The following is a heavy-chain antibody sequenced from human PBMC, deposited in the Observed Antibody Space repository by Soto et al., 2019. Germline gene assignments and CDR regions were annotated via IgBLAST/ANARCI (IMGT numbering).Heavy chain of an antibody. D-gene: IGHD3-3*01. CDR3: ARTIFGVVTDAFAI. CDR1: GFTFSSYA. CDR2: ISYDGSNK. J-gene: IGHJ3*02. V-gene: IGHV3-30-3*01. Sequence: PGGSLRLSCAASGFTFSSYAMHWVRQAPGKGLEWVAVISYDGSNKYYADSVKGRFTISRDNSKNTLYLQMNSLRAEDTAVYYCARTIFGVVTDAFAILGHGTMVTVS.